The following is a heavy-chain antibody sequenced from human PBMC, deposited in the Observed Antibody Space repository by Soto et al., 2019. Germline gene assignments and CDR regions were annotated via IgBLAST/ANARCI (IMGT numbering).Heavy chain of an antibody. CDR2: IHYSGTS. D-gene: IGHD2-21*01. CDR3: ARHWIAGSSIP. Sequence: PSETLSLTCSVSGDSISSSSQYWGWIRQPPGKGLEWIGSIHYSGTSYYNPSLKSRATIFVDTSKNQLSLMLSSVTAADTAVYYCARHWIAGSSIPWGQGTLVTVSS. V-gene: IGHV4-39*01. J-gene: IGHJ5*02. CDR1: GDSISSSSQY.